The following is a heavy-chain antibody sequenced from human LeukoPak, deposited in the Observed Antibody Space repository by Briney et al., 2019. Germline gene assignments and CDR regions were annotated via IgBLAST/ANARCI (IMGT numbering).Heavy chain of an antibody. CDR2: ISYDGSNK. D-gene: IGHD3-10*01. J-gene: IGHJ4*02. Sequence: PGGSLRLSCAASGFTFSSYAMHWVRQAPGKGLEWVAVISYDGSNKYYADSVKGRFTISRDNSKNTLYLQMNSLRAEDTAVYYCARDTRYYGSGSYDPFDYWGQGTLVTVSS. CDR1: GFTFSSYA. V-gene: IGHV3-30*04. CDR3: ARDTRYYGSGSYDPFDY.